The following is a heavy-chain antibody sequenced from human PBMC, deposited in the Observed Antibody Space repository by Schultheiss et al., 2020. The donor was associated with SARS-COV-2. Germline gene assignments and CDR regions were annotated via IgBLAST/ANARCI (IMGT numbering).Heavy chain of an antibody. V-gene: IGHV3-30*19. CDR2: IWYDGSNK. CDR3: ARDWAAVTSMDV. J-gene: IGHJ6*02. CDR1: GFTFSSYG. Sequence: GGSLRLSCAASGFTFSSYGMHWVRQAPGKGLEWVAVIWYDGSNKYYADSVKGRFTISRDNSKNTLYLQMNSLRAEDTAVYYCARDWAAVTSMDVWGQGTTVTVSS. D-gene: IGHD5-18*01.